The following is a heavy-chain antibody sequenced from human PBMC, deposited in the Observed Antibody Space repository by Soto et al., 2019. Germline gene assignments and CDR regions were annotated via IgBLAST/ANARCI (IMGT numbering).Heavy chain of an antibody. D-gene: IGHD6-13*01. CDR1: GFDFCDAY. CDR3: ASLVRQHLPPLGP. CDR2: ITSSSVQT. V-gene: IGHV3-11*06. J-gene: IGHJ5*02. Sequence: QVHLVESGGGLVKPGGSLRLSCAASGFDFCDAYMSWIRQAPGKGLEWVAWITSSSVQTRYADSVKGRFTISRDNAKNSLYLQMKSLRPDDTAVYYCASLVRQHLPPLGPWGQGTLVIVSS.